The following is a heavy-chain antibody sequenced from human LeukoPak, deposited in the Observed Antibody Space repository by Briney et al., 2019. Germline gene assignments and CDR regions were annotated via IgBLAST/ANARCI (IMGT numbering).Heavy chain of an antibody. V-gene: IGHV1-18*01. CDR2: ISAYNGNT. CDR1: GYTFTSYG. CDR3: ARRGFYDSSGYYDY. D-gene: IGHD3-22*01. Sequence: ASVKVSCKASGYTFTSYGISWVRQAPGQGLEWMGWISAYNGNTNYAQRLQGRVTMTTDTSTSTAYMELRSLRSDDTAVYYCARRGFYDSSGYYDYWGQGTLVTVSS. J-gene: IGHJ4*02.